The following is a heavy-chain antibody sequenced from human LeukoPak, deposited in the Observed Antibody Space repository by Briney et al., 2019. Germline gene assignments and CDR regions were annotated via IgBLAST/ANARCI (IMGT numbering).Heavy chain of an antibody. CDR3: SRFHSNFHRPDED. Sequence: SETLSLTCTVSGGSISSSSYYWGWIRQPPGKGLEWIGSIYYSGSTYYNPSLKSRVTISVDTSKNQFSLKLSSVTAADTAVYYCSRFHSNFHRPDEDWGQGTLVTVSS. V-gene: IGHV4-39*01. CDR2: IYYSGST. J-gene: IGHJ4*02. D-gene: IGHD4-11*01. CDR1: GGSISSSSYY.